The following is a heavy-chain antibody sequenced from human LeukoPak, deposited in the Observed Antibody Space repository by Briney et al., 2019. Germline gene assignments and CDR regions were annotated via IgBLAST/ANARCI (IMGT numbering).Heavy chain of an antibody. Sequence: PSETLSLTCTVSGGSVSSGSYYWNWIRQPPGKGLEWTGYIYYSGSTYYNPSLKSRVTISVDTSKNQFSLKLSSVTAADTAVYYCARENDAFDIWGQGTMVTVSS. V-gene: IGHV4-61*01. CDR2: IYYSGST. CDR3: ARENDAFDI. CDR1: GGSVSSGSYY. J-gene: IGHJ3*02.